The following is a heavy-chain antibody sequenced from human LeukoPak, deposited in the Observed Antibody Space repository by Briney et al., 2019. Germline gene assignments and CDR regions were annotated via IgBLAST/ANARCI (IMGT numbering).Heavy chain of an antibody. D-gene: IGHD3-9*01. J-gene: IGHJ4*02. CDR3: TRRDYDFLTGYFRDDY. CDR2: IRNKDNNYAT. V-gene: IGHV3-73*01. Sequence: GGSLRLSCAASGFTFSDSTMHWVRQASGKGLEWVGRIRNKDNNYATSYAASVKGRFTISRDDSKNTAYPQMNSLEAEDTALYYCTRRDYDFLTGYFRDDYWGQGTLVTVSS. CDR1: GFTFSDST.